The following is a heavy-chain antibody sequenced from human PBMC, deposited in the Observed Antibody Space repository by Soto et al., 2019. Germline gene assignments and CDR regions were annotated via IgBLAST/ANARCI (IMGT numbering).Heavy chain of an antibody. J-gene: IGHJ6*02. CDR2: INPNSGGT. D-gene: IGHD3-9*01. CDR1: GYTFTGYY. Sequence: ASVKVSCKASGYTFTGYYMHWVRQAPGQGLEWMGWINPNSGGTNYAQKFQGWVTMTRDTSISTAYMELSRLRSDDTAVYYCARGERYFDWLLYMGAPGTDYYGMDVWGQGTTVTVSS. CDR3: ARGERYFDWLLYMGAPGTDYYGMDV. V-gene: IGHV1-2*04.